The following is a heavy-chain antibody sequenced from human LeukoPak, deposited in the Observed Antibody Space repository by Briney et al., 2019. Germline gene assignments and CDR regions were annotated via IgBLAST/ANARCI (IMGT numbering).Heavy chain of an antibody. Sequence: TSETLSLTCTVSGGSISSSSYYWGWIRQPPGKGLEWIGSIYYSGSTNYNPSLKSRVTISVDTSKNQFSLKLSSVTAADTAVYYCARRGYSYGTNWFDPWGQGTLVTVSS. CDR1: GGSISSSSYY. V-gene: IGHV4-39*07. D-gene: IGHD5-18*01. CDR3: ARRGYSYGTNWFDP. CDR2: IYYSGST. J-gene: IGHJ5*02.